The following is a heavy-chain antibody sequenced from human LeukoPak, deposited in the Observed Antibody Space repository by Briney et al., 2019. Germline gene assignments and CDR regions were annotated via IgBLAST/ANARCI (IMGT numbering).Heavy chain of an antibody. CDR1: GGSIGTYY. V-gene: IGHV4-4*09. CDR3: ARHIGGGIEDMDV. D-gene: IGHD3-16*02. CDR2: IYATGST. Sequence: SETLSLTCTVSGGSIGTYYWSCIRQSPGKGLEWIGYIYATGSTRYNPYLQSRVTISVDTSRNQFFLKMSSVTAADTAVYYCARHIGGGIEDMDVWGKGTKVTVSS. J-gene: IGHJ6*03.